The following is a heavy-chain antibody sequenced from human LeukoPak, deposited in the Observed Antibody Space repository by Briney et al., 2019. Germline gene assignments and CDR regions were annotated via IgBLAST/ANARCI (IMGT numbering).Heavy chain of an antibody. V-gene: IGHV4-30-2*01. Sequence: PSETLSLTCAVSGGSISSGGYSWSWIRQPPGKGLEWIGEINHSGSTNYNPSLKSRVTISVDTSKNQFSLKLSSVTAADTAVYYCARNRLDTAMGVHFDYWGQGTLVTVSS. D-gene: IGHD5-18*01. J-gene: IGHJ4*02. CDR3: ARNRLDTAMGVHFDY. CDR2: INHSGST. CDR1: GGSISSGGYS.